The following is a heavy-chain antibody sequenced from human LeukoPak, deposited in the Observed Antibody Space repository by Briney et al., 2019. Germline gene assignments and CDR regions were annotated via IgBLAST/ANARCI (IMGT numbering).Heavy chain of an antibody. Sequence: SVNVSCKASGGTFSSYAISWVRQAPGQGLEWMGGIIPIFGTANYAQKFQGRVTITADESTSTAYMELSSLRSEDTAVYYCARDGNSSSWGGWFDPWGQGTLVTVSS. CDR2: IIPIFGTA. CDR3: ARDGNSSSWGGWFDP. V-gene: IGHV1-69*13. CDR1: GGTFSSYA. D-gene: IGHD6-13*01. J-gene: IGHJ5*02.